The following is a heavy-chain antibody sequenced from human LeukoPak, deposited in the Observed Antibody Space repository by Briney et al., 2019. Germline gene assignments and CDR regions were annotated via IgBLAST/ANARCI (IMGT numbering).Heavy chain of an antibody. D-gene: IGHD3-22*01. Sequence: GGSLRLSCAASGFTFYDYTMHWVRHAPGEGLEWVSLISWDGGITYYADSVKGRFIISRDNSKNSLYLQMNSLRTEDTALYNCAKGTVVVTGPLDYWGQGTLVTVSS. V-gene: IGHV3-43*01. CDR2: ISWDGGIT. CDR1: GFTFYDYT. J-gene: IGHJ4*02. CDR3: AKGTVVVTGPLDY.